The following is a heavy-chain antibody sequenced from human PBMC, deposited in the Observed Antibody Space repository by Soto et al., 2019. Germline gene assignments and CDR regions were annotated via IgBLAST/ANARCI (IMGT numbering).Heavy chain of an antibody. CDR2: ISSSSSTI. CDR1: GFTFSSYS. V-gene: IGHV3-48*01. D-gene: IGHD3-3*01. Sequence: EVQLVESGGGLVQPGGSLRLSCAASGFTFSSYSMNWVRQAPGKGLEWVSYISSSSSTIYYADSVKGRFTISRDNAKNSLYLQMNSLRAEDTAVYYCARDSPFTLFGVVTPYYFDYWGQGTLVTVSS. J-gene: IGHJ4*02. CDR3: ARDSPFTLFGVVTPYYFDY.